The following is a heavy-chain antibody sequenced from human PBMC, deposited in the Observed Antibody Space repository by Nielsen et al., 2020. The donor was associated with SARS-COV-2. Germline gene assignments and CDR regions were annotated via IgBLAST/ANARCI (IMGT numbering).Heavy chain of an antibody. V-gene: IGHV3-20*01. CDR1: GFTFDDYG. CDR3: ARVYSYGYPSPWFDP. J-gene: IGHJ5*02. D-gene: IGHD5-18*01. Sequence: GESLKISCAASGFTFDDYGMSWVRQAPGKGLEWVSAISGSGGSTYYADSVKGRFTISRDNAKNSLYLQMNSLRAEDTALYHCARVYSYGYPSPWFDPWGQGTLVTVSS. CDR2: ISGSGGST.